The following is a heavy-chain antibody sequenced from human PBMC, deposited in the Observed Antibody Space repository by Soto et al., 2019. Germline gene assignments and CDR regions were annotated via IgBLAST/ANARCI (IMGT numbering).Heavy chain of an antibody. J-gene: IGHJ5*02. CDR3: AKDLTRQLAYWLDP. Sequence: ASVKVSCKASGISFTGYYIHWLRQAPGQGLEWMGWINAHSGGTEYAQKFQGRVTLTRDTSIATAYLTLTSLTSDDTALYYCAKDLTRQLAYWLDPWGQGTHVTVSS. CDR1: GISFTGYY. V-gene: IGHV1-2*02. D-gene: IGHD6-6*01. CDR2: INAHSGGT.